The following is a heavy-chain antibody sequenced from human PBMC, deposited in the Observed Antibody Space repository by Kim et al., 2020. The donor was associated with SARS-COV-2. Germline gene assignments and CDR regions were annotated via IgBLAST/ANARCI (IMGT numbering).Heavy chain of an antibody. Sequence: SETLSLTCTVSGGSISSYYWSWIRQPAGKGLEWIGRIYTSGSTNYNPSLKSRVTMSVDTSKNQFSLKLSSVTAADTAVYYCARGLRGKELELRYYYGMDVLGQGTPVTVSS. V-gene: IGHV4-4*07. J-gene: IGHJ6*02. CDR3: ARGLRGKELELRYYYGMDV. CDR2: IYTSGST. CDR1: GGSISSYY. D-gene: IGHD1-7*01.